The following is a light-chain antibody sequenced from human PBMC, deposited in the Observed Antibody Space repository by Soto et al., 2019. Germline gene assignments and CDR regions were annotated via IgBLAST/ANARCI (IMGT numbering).Light chain of an antibody. CDR3: MQALQAPIT. CDR2: LGS. CDR1: RNLLHSNGYYY. J-gene: IGKJ5*01. Sequence: EIVLTQSPLSLPVTPGEPASISCRSSRNLLHSNGYYYLDWYLQKPGQSPQLLIYLGSNRASGVPDRFSGSGSGTDFTLSISTVEAGDVGVYYCMQALQAPITFGQGTRLEIK. V-gene: IGKV2-28*01.